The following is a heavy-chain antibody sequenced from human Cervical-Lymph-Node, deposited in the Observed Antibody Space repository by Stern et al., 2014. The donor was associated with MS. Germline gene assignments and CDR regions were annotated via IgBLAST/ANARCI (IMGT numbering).Heavy chain of an antibody. J-gene: IGHJ4*01. CDR1: GFTFSRYD. CDR3: ASWTVTTGFDY. D-gene: IGHD4-17*01. Sequence: VQLVASGGGLVQPGGSLRLSCAASGFTFSRYDMHWVRPATGKGLEWISAVGTAGDAYYANSWKGRFTISRENAKNSFFLQMNSLRAGDTAVYYCASWTVTTGFDYWGHGTLVTVSS. CDR2: VGTAGDA. V-gene: IGHV3-13*04.